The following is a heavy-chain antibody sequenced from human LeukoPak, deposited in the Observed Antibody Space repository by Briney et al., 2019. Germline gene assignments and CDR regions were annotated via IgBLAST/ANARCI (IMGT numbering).Heavy chain of an antibody. CDR2: ISGSSGST. D-gene: IGHD3-10*01. CDR3: AKDDGSGIYRINYGLDV. J-gene: IGHJ6*02. CDR1: GLTFSSYA. V-gene: IGHV3-23*01. Sequence: GRSLRLSCAASGLTFSSYAMSWVRQAPGKGLEWLSAISGSSGSTYYADSVKGRFTISRDNSKNTLYLQMNSLRAEDTAVYYCAKDDGSGIYRINYGLDVWGQGTTVTVSS.